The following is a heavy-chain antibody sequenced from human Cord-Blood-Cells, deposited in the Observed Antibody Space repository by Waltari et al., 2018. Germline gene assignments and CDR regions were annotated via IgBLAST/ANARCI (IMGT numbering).Heavy chain of an antibody. D-gene: IGHD2-15*01. CDR3: ATAPLAGVGAVDI. CDR1: GFTFSSYA. V-gene: IGHV3-23*04. CDR2: MRGSGGSS. Sequence: EVQLVESVGGLVQPGGSLRLSCAASGFTFSSYAMSWVRQAPGKGLAWVSAMRGSGGSSYYADSVKGRFTISRDNSKNTLYLQMNSLGADDTAVYYCATAPLAGVGAVDIWGQGTMVTVSS. J-gene: IGHJ3*02.